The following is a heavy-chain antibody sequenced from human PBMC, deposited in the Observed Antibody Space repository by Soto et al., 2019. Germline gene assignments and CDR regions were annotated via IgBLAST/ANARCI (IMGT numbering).Heavy chain of an antibody. Sequence: PSETLSLTCTASGVSMSEYFWSWIRQSPGKGLEWVGYIYYLGSTDYNPALKSLVTISVDTSKRQFSLRLTSVTAADTAVYYCARDGYDGSGSPYPDFWGPGTQVTVSS. D-gene: IGHD3-10*01. V-gene: IGHV4-59*01. CDR2: IYYLGST. J-gene: IGHJ4*02. CDR1: GVSMSEYF. CDR3: ARDGYDGSGSPYPDF.